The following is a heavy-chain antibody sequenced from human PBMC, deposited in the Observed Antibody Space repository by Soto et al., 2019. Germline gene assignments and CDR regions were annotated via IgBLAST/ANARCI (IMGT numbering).Heavy chain of an antibody. CDR3: ARDSPYSSSWYDLNWFDP. D-gene: IGHD6-13*01. CDR2: ISSSSSTI. CDR1: GFTFSSYS. V-gene: IGHV3-48*02. J-gene: IGHJ5*02. Sequence: EVKLVESGGGLVQPGGSLRLSCAASGFTFSSYSMNWVRQAPGKGLEWVSYISSSSSTIYYADSVKGRFTISRDNAKNSLYLQMNSLRDEDTAVYYCARDSPYSSSWYDLNWFDPWGQGTLVTVSS.